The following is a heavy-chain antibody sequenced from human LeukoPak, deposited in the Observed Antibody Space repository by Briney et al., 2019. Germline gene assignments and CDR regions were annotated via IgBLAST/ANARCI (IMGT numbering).Heavy chain of an antibody. Sequence: PSETLSLTCAFSGGSISIDNWRRCVRQPPGRGLEWLGEIYHNGSTNDNPSLKSRVTISVDKSNNLFSLQLSFVTAAETAVYYCSGVDWSEGLDYWGQGALVTVSS. CDR1: GGSISIDNW. V-gene: IGHV4-4*02. D-gene: IGHD2-8*01. CDR3: SGVDWSEGLDY. J-gene: IGHJ4*02. CDR2: IYHNGST.